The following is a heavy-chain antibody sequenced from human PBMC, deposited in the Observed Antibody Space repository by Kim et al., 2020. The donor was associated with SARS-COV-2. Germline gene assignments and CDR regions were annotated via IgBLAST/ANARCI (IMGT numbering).Heavy chain of an antibody. CDR3: ARGYYGSGSNVGDY. D-gene: IGHD3-10*01. V-gene: IGHV5-51*01. J-gene: IGHJ4*02. Sequence: SPSFQGQVTISADKSSSTAYLQWSSLKASDTAMYYCARGYYGSGSNVGDYWGQGTLVTVSS.